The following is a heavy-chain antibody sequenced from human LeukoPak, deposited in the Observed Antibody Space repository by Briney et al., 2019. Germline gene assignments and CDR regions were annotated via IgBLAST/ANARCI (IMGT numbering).Heavy chain of an antibody. D-gene: IGHD6-13*01. J-gene: IGHJ5*02. V-gene: IGHV4-30-2*01. CDR3: ARGDQQNWFDP. Sequence: PSQTLSLTCAVSGGSISSGGYSWSWIRQPPGKSLEWIGYIYHSGSTYYNPSLKSRVTISVDRSKNQFSLKLSSVTAADTAVYYCARGDQQNWFDPWGQGTLVTVSS. CDR2: IYHSGST. CDR1: GGSISSGGYS.